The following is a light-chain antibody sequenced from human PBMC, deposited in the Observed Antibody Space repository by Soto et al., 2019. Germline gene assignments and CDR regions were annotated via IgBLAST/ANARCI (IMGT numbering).Light chain of an antibody. V-gene: IGLV1-40*01. J-gene: IGLJ2*01. Sequence: QSVLTQPPSVSGAPGQRVIISCTGSSSNIGAGYDVHWYQQLPGTAPKFLIYGNSNRPSGVPDRFSGSKSGTSASLAITGIQAEDEADYYCQSYDSSLSGSVFGGGTKVTVL. CDR1: SSNIGAGYD. CDR3: QSYDSSLSGSV. CDR2: GNS.